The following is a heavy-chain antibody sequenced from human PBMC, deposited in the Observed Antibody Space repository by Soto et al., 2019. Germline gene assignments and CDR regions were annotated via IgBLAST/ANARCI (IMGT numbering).Heavy chain of an antibody. CDR1: GGSFSGYY. Sequence: SETLSLTCAVYGGSFSGYYWSWIRQPPGKGLEWIGEINHSGSTNYNPSLKSRVTISVDTSKNQFSLKLSSVTAADTAVYYCARRGDIAADGNGFDYWGQGTLVTVT. J-gene: IGHJ4*02. CDR2: INHSGST. D-gene: IGHD6-13*01. V-gene: IGHV4-34*01. CDR3: ARRGDIAADGNGFDY.